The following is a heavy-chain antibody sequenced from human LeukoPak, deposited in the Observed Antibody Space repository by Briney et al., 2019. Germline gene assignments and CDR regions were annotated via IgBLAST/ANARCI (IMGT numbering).Heavy chain of an antibody. V-gene: IGHV3-7*01. J-gene: IGHJ4*02. D-gene: IGHD7-27*01. Sequence: PGGSLRLSCAASGFTFSSYWMSWGRQAPGKGLEWVANIKQDGSEIYYVDSVKGRFTISRDNAKNSLSLQMSSLRAEDTAVYYCARSLLGSFDYWGQGTLVTVSS. CDR2: IKQDGSEI. CDR1: GFTFSSYW. CDR3: ARSLLGSFDY.